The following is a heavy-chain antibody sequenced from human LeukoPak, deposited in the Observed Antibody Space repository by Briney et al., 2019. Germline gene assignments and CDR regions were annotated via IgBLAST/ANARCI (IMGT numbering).Heavy chain of an antibody. J-gene: IGHJ6*01. D-gene: IGHD2-15*01. CDR1: GFSFSGHY. V-gene: IGHV3/OR16-9*01. CDR3: VRQAGRASCQ. Sequence: GGSLRLSCAASGFSFSGHYMSWVRQAPGKGPEWISYISGNGGDIAYADSVKGRFTISRDNATNLLHIQMNSLRVEDTAVYHCVRQAGRASCQWG. CDR2: ISGNGGDI.